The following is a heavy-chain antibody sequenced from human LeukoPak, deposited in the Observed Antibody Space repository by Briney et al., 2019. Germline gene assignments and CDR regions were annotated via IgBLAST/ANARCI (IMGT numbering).Heavy chain of an antibody. D-gene: IGHD5-18*01. Sequence: GGSLRLSCAASGFTFSSYAMGWVRQAPGKGLEWVSAITASGGNTYYADSVKGRFTISRDNSKNTLYLQVNSLRDEDTAVYYCAKGNGYSYGRYYFDYWGQGTLVTVSS. CDR3: AKGNGYSYGRYYFDY. CDR1: GFTFSSYA. CDR2: ITASGGNT. V-gene: IGHV3-23*01. J-gene: IGHJ4*02.